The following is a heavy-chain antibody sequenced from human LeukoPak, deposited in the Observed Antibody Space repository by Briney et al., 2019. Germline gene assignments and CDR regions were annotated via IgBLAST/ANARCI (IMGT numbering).Heavy chain of an antibody. D-gene: IGHD3-22*01. CDR3: AREGGYDSSGYYLYYFDY. V-gene: IGHV1-3*03. Sequence: GASVKVSCKASGYTFTSYVMQWVRQAPGQRLEWMGWINAGNGNTKYSQEFQGRVTITRDTSASTAYMELSSLRSEDMAVYYCAREGGYDSSGYYLYYFDYWGQGTLVTVSS. CDR1: GYTFTSYV. CDR2: INAGNGNT. J-gene: IGHJ4*02.